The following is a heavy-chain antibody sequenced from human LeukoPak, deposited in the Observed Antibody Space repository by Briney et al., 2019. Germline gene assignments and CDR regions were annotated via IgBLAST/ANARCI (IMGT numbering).Heavy chain of an antibody. Sequence: GGSLRLSCAASGFTFSSFSMNWVRQAPGKGLEWVSSISSSSSYIYYADSVKGRFTISRDNAKNSLYLQMNSLRAEDTAVYYCARKDTPMVTYAFDIWGQGTMVTVPS. CDR2: ISSSSSYI. J-gene: IGHJ3*02. CDR3: ARKDTPMVTYAFDI. V-gene: IGHV3-21*01. CDR1: GFTFSSFS. D-gene: IGHD5-18*01.